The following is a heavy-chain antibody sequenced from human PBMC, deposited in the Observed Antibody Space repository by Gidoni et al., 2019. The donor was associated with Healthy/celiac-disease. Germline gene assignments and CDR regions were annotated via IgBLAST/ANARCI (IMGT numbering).Heavy chain of an antibody. V-gene: IGHV3-15*01. D-gene: IGHD3-16*01. CDR3: TTHSYDYVWGSYDSKFDY. CDR1: GFLCRDAW. Sequence: EVQLVESGGGLVKPGGSLRLSCAASGFLCRDAWMSWVRQAPGKGLVGVVRIKSQTDGGTTDYAAPVKGRFTISIDDSKNTLYLQMNSLKTEDTAVYYCTTHSYDYVWGSYDSKFDYWGQGTLVTVSS. CDR2: IKSQTDGGTT. J-gene: IGHJ4*02.